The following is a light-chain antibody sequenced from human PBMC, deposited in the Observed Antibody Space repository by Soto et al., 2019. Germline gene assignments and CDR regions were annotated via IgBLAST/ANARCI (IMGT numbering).Light chain of an antibody. Sequence: QSVLTQPRSVSGSPGQSVTISCTGTSSDVGGYNYVSWYQQHPGKAPKLMIYDIIKRPSGVPDRFSGSKSGNTASLTISGLQAEDWADYYCCSYAGSYTVVFGGGTKVTVL. V-gene: IGLV2-11*01. J-gene: IGLJ2*01. CDR2: DII. CDR3: CSYAGSYTVV. CDR1: SSDVGGYNY.